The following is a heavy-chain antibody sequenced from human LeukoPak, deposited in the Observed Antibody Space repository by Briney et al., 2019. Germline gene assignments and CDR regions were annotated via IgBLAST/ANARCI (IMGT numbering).Heavy chain of an antibody. D-gene: IGHD6-13*01. J-gene: IGHJ4*02. V-gene: IGHV4-59*08. Sequence: PSETLSLTCTVSGGSISSYYWSWIRQPPGKGLEWIGYIYYSGSTNYNPSLKSRVTISVDTSKNQFSLKLSSVTAADTAVYYCARHSAPRRQQLTYFDYWGQGTLVTVSS. CDR1: GGSISSYY. CDR2: IYYSGST. CDR3: ARHSAPRRQQLTYFDY.